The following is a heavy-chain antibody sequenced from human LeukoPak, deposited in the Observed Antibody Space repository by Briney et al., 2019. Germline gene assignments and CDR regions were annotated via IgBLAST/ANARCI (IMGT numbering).Heavy chain of an antibody. CDR2: IHHSGGT. D-gene: IGHD2-8*01. CDR3: ALNGDS. Sequence: SETLSLICTVSGASLRGDYYSWTWIRQPPGRGLEWIGNIHHSGGTNYNPSLKSRVTISMDTSKNQFSLRLTSVTTADTAMYYCALNGDSWAQGNLVTVSS. CDR1: GASLRGDYYS. J-gene: IGHJ4*02. V-gene: IGHV4-61*01.